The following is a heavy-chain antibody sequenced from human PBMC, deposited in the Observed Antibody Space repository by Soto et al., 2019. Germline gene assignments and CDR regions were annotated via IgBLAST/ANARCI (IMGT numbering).Heavy chain of an antibody. CDR2: IYSGGST. D-gene: IGHD3-16*01. Sequence: GGSLRLSCAASGFTVSTKYMSWVRQAPGKGLEWVSVIYSGGSTFYADSVRGRFTISRDNSKNTVNLQMNSLRAEDTAVYYCARDPWAADYWGPGTLVNLSS. CDR3: ARDPWAADY. V-gene: IGHV3-66*01. J-gene: IGHJ4*02. CDR1: GFTVSTKY.